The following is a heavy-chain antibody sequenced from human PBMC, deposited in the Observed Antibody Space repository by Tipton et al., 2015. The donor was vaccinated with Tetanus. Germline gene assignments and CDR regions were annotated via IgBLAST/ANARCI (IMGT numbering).Heavy chain of an antibody. V-gene: IGHV4-39*01. CDR2: IYYSGST. CDR1: GGSISSSSYY. Sequence: TLSLTCTVSGGSISSSSYYWGWIRQPPGKGLEWIGSIYYSGSTYYNPSLKSRVTISVDTSKNQFSLKLSSVTAADTAVYYCARHTRTIVKTLKEYNWFDPWGQGTLVTVSS. D-gene: IGHD2/OR15-2a*01. CDR3: ARHTRTIVKTLKEYNWFDP. J-gene: IGHJ5*02.